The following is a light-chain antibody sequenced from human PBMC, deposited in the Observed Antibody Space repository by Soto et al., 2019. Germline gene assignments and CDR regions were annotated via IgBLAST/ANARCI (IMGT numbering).Light chain of an antibody. CDR3: AAWDDSLKEPV. CDR2: GNN. V-gene: IGLV1-44*01. J-gene: IGLJ7*01. CDR1: SSNIGINT. Sequence: QSVLTQPPSASGTPGQTITISCSGGSSNIGINTVSWYEHLPGMAPRLLIYGNNQRPSGVPDRFSGSKSGTAASLAISGLQSEDEADYYCAAWDDSLKEPVFGGGTQLTVL.